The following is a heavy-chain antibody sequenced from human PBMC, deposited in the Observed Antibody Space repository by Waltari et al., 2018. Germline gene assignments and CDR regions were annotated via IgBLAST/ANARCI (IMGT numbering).Heavy chain of an antibody. CDR3: VRGGAPRSGGLDV. CDR1: GFTFSSHW. Sequence: EVQLVESGGGSIKSGGSLTLSCEASGFTFSSHWMNWVRQVPGKGLVGVARIKSDGNYRNYADSVKGRFTISRDNAKNVVVLHMSSLRVEDTAVYYCVRGGAPRSGGLDVWGQGTTVIVSS. V-gene: IGHV3-74*02. D-gene: IGHD3-16*01. J-gene: IGHJ6*02. CDR2: IKSDGNYR.